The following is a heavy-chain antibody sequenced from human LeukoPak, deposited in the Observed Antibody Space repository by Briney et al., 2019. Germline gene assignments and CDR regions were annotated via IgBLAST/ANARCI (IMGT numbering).Heavy chain of an antibody. CDR3: AKEGYYYLDV. Sequence: GGSLRLSCAASGFTFSSYVMHWVRQAPGKGLEWVTFIRYDGSNECYADSVKGRFTISRDNSKNTLYLQMNSLRPEDTAVYYCAKEGYYYLDVWGKGTTVTISS. CDR2: IRYDGSNE. CDR1: GFTFSSYV. V-gene: IGHV3-30*02. J-gene: IGHJ6*03.